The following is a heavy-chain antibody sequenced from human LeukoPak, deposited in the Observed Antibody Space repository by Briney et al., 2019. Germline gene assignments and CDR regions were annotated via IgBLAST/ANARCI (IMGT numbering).Heavy chain of an antibody. J-gene: IGHJ4*02. CDR2: TYYRSKWYN. CDR3: TRGGPVGSSREFDY. CDR1: GDSVSSNSAA. V-gene: IGHV6-1*01. D-gene: IGHD5-24*01. Sequence: SQTLSLTCDISGDSVSSNSAAWNWIRQSPLRGLEWLGRTYYRSKWYNDYAVSVKSRITINPDTSKNQFSLQLNSVTPEDTAVYYCTRGGPVGSSREFDYWGQGTLVTVSS.